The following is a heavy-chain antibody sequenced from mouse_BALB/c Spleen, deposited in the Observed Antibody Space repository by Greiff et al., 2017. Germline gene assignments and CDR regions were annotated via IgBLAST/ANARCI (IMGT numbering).Heavy chain of an antibody. CDR3: TREEYGNYEGAMDY. CDR2: ISSGGSYT. CDR1: GFTFSSYT. V-gene: IGHV5-6-4*01. Sequence: EVHLVESGGGLVKPGGSLKLSCAASGFTFSSYTMSWVRQTPEKRLEWVATISSGGSYTYYPDSVKGRFTISRDNAKNTLYLQMSSLKSEDTAMYYCTREEYGNYEGAMDYWGQGTSVTVSS. D-gene: IGHD2-10*02. J-gene: IGHJ4*01.